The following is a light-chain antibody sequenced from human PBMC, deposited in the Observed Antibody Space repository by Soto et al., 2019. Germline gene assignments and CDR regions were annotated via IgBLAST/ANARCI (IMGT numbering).Light chain of an antibody. Sequence: DIVMTQSPDSLAVSLGERATINCKSSQSLLYRTNNKNYLAWYHQKPGQPPKLLVYWASTRESGVPDRFSGSGCGTDFTLTINNLQAEDVAIYYCQQYYSSPLTFGGGTKVEIK. V-gene: IGKV4-1*01. J-gene: IGKJ4*01. CDR2: WAS. CDR3: QQYYSSPLT. CDR1: QSLLYRTNNKNY.